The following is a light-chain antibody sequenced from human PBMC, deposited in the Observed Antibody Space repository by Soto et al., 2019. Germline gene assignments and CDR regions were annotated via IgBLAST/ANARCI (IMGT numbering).Light chain of an antibody. V-gene: IGLV3-1*01. J-gene: IGLJ2*01. CDR3: QAWDTSAV. CDR2: QDS. CDR1: NLESHY. Sequence: SYELTQPPSVTVSPGQTVSITCPGDNLESHYVSWYQQKAGQSPVLVIYQDSKRPSGIPARFSGSNSGTTATLTVSGTQALDEADYYCQAWDTSAVFGGGTKLTVL.